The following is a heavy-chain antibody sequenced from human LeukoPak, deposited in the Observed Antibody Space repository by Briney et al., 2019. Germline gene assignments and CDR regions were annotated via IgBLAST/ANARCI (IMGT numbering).Heavy chain of an antibody. CDR1: GFTFSDTY. CDR3: TRDPRNLDY. Sequence: GGSLRLSCAVSGFTFSDTYMTWIRQAPGKGLESLSYISPSGTDISYADSVKGRFTISRDNAKNSLYLQMNSLSVEDTAVYYCTRDPRNLDYWGQGTLVTVSS. J-gene: IGHJ4*02. V-gene: IGHV3-11*01. CDR2: ISPSGTDI. D-gene: IGHD1-14*01.